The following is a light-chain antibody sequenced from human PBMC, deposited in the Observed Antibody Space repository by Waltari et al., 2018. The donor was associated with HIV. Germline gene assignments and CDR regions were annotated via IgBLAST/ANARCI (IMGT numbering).Light chain of an antibody. J-gene: IGKJ5*01. V-gene: IGKV3-20*01. CDR1: QSVGNN. Sequence: EIVLTQFPGTLSLSPGERATLSCRASQSVGNNLVWYQQKPGQAPRLLIFGASSGATDIPDRFSGSGSGTDFTLTISRLEPEDSAVYFCQQYGKSPITFGQGTRLEI. CDR3: QQYGKSPIT. CDR2: GAS.